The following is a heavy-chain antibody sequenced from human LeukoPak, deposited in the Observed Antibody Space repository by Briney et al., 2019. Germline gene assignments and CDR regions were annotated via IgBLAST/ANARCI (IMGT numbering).Heavy chain of an antibody. J-gene: IGHJ5*02. Sequence: SGPTLVNPTQTLTLTCTFSGFSLSTSGVGVGWIRQPPGKALEWLALIYWDDDKRYSPSLKSRLTITKDTSKNQVVLTMTNMDPVDTATYYCAHRASSGWYGGNWFDPWGQGTLVTVSS. D-gene: IGHD6-19*01. CDR1: GFSLSTSGVG. V-gene: IGHV2-5*02. CDR3: AHRASSGWYGGNWFDP. CDR2: IYWDDDK.